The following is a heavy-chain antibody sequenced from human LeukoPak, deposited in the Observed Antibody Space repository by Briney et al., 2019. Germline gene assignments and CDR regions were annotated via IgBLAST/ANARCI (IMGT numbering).Heavy chain of an antibody. D-gene: IGHD4-17*01. V-gene: IGHV3-48*02. Sequence: GRSLRLSCAASGFTFSSYSVNWVRQAPGKGMGWVSYISSSSSTIYYAHSVKGRFTISRDNAKNSLYLQMNSLRDEDTAVYYCARSTVGPDYWGQGTLVTVSA. CDR1: GFTFSSYS. CDR3: ARSTVGPDY. CDR2: ISSSSSTI. J-gene: IGHJ4*02.